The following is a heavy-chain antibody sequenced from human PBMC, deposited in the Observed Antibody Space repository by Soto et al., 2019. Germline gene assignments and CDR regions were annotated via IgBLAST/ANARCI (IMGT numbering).Heavy chain of an antibody. CDR2: INHSGST. CDR1: GGSFSGYY. V-gene: IGHV4-34*01. D-gene: IGHD5-12*01. J-gene: IGHJ4*02. Sequence: SETLSLTCAVYGGSFSGYYWSWIRQPPGKGLEWIGEINHSGSTNYNPSLKSRVTISVDTSKNQFSLKLSSVTAADTAVYYCARMLRGYDRGAFDFWGQGTPVTVSS. CDR3: ARMLRGYDRGAFDF.